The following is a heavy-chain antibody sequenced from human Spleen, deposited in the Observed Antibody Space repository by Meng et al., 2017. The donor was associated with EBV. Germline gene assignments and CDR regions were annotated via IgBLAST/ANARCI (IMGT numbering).Heavy chain of an antibody. D-gene: IGHD6-19*01. CDR1: GGTFSSYT. V-gene: IGHV1-69*06. Sequence: QLQLVQSGAELKKPGSSMKVSCKASGGTFSSYTFSWVRQAPGQGLEWMAGISPIFDTTNYAQKFQDRVTLSADKSTTTVYMELSSLRSEDTAVYYCASLTEYSSGSTSWGQGTLVTVSS. CDR3: ASLTEYSSGSTS. CDR2: ISPIFDTT. J-gene: IGHJ5*02.